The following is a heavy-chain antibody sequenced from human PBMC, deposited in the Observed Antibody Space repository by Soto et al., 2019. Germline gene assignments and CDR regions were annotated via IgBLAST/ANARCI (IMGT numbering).Heavy chain of an antibody. CDR3: ARVPPWCSSTSCNWFDP. CDR2: IWYDGSNK. J-gene: IGHJ5*02. V-gene: IGHV3-33*01. CDR1: GFTFSSYG. D-gene: IGHD2-2*01. Sequence: GGSLRLSCAASGFTFSSYGMHWVRQAPGKGLEWVAVIWYDGSNKYYADSVKGRFTISRDNSKNTLYLQMNSLRAEDTAVYYCARVPPWCSSTSCNWFDPWGQGTLVTVSS.